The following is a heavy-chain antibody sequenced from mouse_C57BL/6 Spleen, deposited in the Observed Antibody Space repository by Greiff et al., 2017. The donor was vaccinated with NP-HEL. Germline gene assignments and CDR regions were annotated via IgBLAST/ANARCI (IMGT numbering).Heavy chain of an antibody. D-gene: IGHD2-5*01. Sequence: QVQLQQSGAELAKPGASVKLSCKASGYTFTSYWMHWVKQRPVQGLEWIGYINPSSGYTKYNQKFKDKATLTADKSSSTAYMQLSSLTYEDSAVYYCARAPFYSNYEGYAMDYWGQGTSVTVSS. J-gene: IGHJ4*01. V-gene: IGHV1-7*01. CDR1: GYTFTSYW. CDR3: ARAPFYSNYEGYAMDY. CDR2: INPSSGYT.